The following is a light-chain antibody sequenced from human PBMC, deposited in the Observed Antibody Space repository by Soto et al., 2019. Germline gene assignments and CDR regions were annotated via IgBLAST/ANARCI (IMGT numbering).Light chain of an antibody. J-gene: IGKJ4*01. Sequence: DIQMTQSPSSLSASVGDRVTITCRASQSISTYLNWYQQKLGKAPKLLISGASSLQGVVPSRFSGSGSGTDFTLTISSLQPEDFATYYCQQGSFTLTFGGGTKLEIK. CDR3: QQGSFTLT. V-gene: IGKV1-39*01. CDR1: QSISTY. CDR2: GAS.